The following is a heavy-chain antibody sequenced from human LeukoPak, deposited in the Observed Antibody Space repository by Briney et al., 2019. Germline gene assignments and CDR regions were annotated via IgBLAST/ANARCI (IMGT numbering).Heavy chain of an antibody. CDR2: INPSGGST. J-gene: IGHJ3*01. CDR1: GYTFTSYY. Sequence: ASVKVSCKASGYTFTSYYMHWVRQAPGQGLEWMGIINPSGGSTNYAQKFQGRVTMTRDTSTSTVYMELSSLRSEDTAVYFCARAPYLYESYYYDTSGPPENWGQGTMVTVSS. D-gene: IGHD3-22*01. V-gene: IGHV1-46*01. CDR3: ARAPYLYESYYYDTSGPPEN.